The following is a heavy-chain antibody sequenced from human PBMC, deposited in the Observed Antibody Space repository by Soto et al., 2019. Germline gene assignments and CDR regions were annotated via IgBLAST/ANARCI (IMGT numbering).Heavy chain of an antibody. Sequence: GESLKISCKGSGYSFTSYWISWVRQMPGKGLEWMGRIDPSDSYTNYSPSFQGRFTISRDNAKNSLYLQMNSLRAEDTAVYYCARDLFGGDPFYYYYYGMDVWGQGTTVTVSS. CDR1: GYSFTSYW. CDR2: IDPSDSYT. D-gene: IGHD2-21*02. J-gene: IGHJ6*02. V-gene: IGHV5-10-1*01. CDR3: ARDLFGGDPFYYYYYGMDV.